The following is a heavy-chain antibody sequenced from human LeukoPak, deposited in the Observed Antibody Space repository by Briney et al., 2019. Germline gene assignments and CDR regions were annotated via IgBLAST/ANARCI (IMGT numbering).Heavy chain of an antibody. CDR1: GYSFTGYY. V-gene: IGHV1-2*02. CDR2: INPKSGDT. J-gene: IGHJ3*02. D-gene: IGHD3-16*01. Sequence: ASVKVSCKASGYSFTGYYMHWVRQAPGQGLEWMGWINPKSGDTNYAQKFQGRVTMTRDTSISTVHMELSRLRSDDTAVYYCARDQGTFWGAFDIWGQGTMVTVSS. CDR3: ARDQGTFWGAFDI.